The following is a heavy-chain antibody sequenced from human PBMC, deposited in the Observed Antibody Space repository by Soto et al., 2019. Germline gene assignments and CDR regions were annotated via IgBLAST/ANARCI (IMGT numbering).Heavy chain of an antibody. J-gene: IGHJ6*02. CDR3: ARGHGNPEYYGMDV. V-gene: IGHV4-31*03. Sequence: SETLSLTCTVSGGSISSGGYYWSWIRQHPGKGLEWIGEINQSGSTNYNPSLKSRVIISVDTSKNQFSLKLSSVTAADTAVYYCARGHGNPEYYGMDVWGQGTTVTVSS. CDR1: GGSISSGGYY. D-gene: IGHD1-1*01. CDR2: INQSGST.